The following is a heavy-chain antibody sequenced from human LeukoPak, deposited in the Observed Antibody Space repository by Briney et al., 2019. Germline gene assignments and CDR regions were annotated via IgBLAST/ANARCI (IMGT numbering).Heavy chain of an antibody. CDR2: ISGSGDYT. J-gene: IGHJ3*02. CDR3: AKDLTYYYGLGSSTSAFDI. Sequence: PGGSLGLSCAASGFTFSNYAMSWVRQAPGKGLEWVSGISGSGDYTYYADSLKGRFTISRDNSKNTLYLQMNSLRAEDTALYYCAKDLTYYYGLGSSTSAFDIWGQGTMVAVSS. CDR1: GFTFSNYA. V-gene: IGHV3-23*01. D-gene: IGHD3-10*01.